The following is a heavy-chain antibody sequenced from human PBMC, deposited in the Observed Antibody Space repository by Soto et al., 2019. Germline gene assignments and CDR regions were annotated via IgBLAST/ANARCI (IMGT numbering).Heavy chain of an antibody. CDR2: IYHSGST. J-gene: IGHJ4*02. CDR1: GGSITSHY. CDR3: AGERWTCGGGSCYGDFDS. V-gene: IGHV4-59*11. Sequence: QVQLQESGPGLVKPSETLSLTCTVSGGSITSHYWSWIRQPPGKGLEWIGYIYHSGSTSYNPSLKSRRTISGDTSKSQFSLKLTSVTAADTAVYYCAGERWTCGGGSCYGDFDSWGQGTLVTVSS. D-gene: IGHD2-15*01.